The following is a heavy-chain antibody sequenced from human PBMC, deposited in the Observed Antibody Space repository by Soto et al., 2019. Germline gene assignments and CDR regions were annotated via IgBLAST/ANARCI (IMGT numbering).Heavy chain of an antibody. V-gene: IGHV4-59*08. CDR2: IHYSGST. CDR1: GGSISSYY. D-gene: IGHD3-10*01. CDR3: ARHRFGLDC. Sequence: QVQLQESGPGLVKPSETLSLTCTVSGGSISSYYWSWIRQPPGKGLEWNGYIHYSGSTHYNPSLKSRVGISIDTSKTQFSLTLGSVTAADTAVYYCARHRFGLDCWGQGTLDTVSS. J-gene: IGHJ4*02.